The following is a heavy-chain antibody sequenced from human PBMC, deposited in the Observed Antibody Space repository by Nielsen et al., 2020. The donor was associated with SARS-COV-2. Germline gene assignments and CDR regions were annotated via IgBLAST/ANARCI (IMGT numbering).Heavy chain of an antibody. V-gene: IGHV3-30*18. CDR2: ISYDGSNK. CDR3: AKDGPRVNSGSYDYYYDMDV. Sequence: GGSLRLSCAASGFTFSSYGMHWVRQAPGKGLEWVAVISYDGSNKYYADSVKGRFTISRDNSKNTLYLQMNSLRAEDTAVYYCAKDGPRVNSGSYDYYYDMDVCGKGTTVTVSS. J-gene: IGHJ6*03. CDR1: GFTFSSYG. D-gene: IGHD1-26*01.